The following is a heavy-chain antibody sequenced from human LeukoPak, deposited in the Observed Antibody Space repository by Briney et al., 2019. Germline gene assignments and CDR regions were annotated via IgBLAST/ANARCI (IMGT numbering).Heavy chain of an antibody. V-gene: IGHV3-21*01. D-gene: IGHD2-15*01. CDR3: AREYCSGGTCLPPT. CDR1: GFTFRSYS. CDR2: ISSSGSYI. J-gene: IGHJ5*02. Sequence: GGSLRLSCAASGFTFRSYSMNWVRQAPRKGLEWVSLISSSGSYIYYAGSVKGRFTISRDNAKNSLYLQMNSLRAEDTAVYYCAREYCSGGTCLPPTWGQGTLVTVSS.